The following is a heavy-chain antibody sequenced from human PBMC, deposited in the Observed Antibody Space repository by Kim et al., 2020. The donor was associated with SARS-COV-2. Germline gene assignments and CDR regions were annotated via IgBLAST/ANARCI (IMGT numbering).Heavy chain of an antibody. V-gene: IGHV1-24*01. CDR2: FDPEDGET. CDR1: GYTLTELS. Sequence: ASVKVSCKVSGYTLTELSMHWVRQAPGKGLEWMGGFDPEDGETIYAQKFQGRVTMTQDTSTDTAYMELSSLRSEDTAVYYCATGVAVAGTPSDYYYYYGMDVWGQGTTVTVS. CDR3: ATGVAVAGTPSDYYYYYGMDV. D-gene: IGHD6-19*01. J-gene: IGHJ6*02.